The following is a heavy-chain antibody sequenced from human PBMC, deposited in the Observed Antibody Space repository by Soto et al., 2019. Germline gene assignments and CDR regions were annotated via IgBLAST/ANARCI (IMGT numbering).Heavy chain of an antibody. D-gene: IGHD4-4*01. J-gene: IGHJ4*02. V-gene: IGHV3-23*01. Sequence: GGSLRLSCAASGFTFSSYAMSWVRQAPGKGLEWVSVISGSGGSTYYADSVKGRFTISRDNSKNTLYLQMNSLRAEDTAVYYCANDRSYSTLDYWGQGTLVTVSS. CDR1: GFTFSSYA. CDR2: ISGSGGST. CDR3: ANDRSYSTLDY.